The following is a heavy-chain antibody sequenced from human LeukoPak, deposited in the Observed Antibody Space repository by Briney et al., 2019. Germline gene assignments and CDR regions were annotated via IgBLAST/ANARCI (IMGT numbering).Heavy chain of an antibody. D-gene: IGHD6-19*01. J-gene: IGHJ4*02. CDR1: GFTFSSYA. CDR3: AKDPEYSSGWYVDY. CDR2: ILYDGSNE. Sequence: GGSLRLSCAASGFTFSSYAMHWVRHAPGKGLEWVAVILYDGSNEYYADSVKGRFTISRDNSKNTLYLQMNSLRAEDTAVYYCAKDPEYSSGWYVDYWGQGTLVTVSS. V-gene: IGHV3-30*18.